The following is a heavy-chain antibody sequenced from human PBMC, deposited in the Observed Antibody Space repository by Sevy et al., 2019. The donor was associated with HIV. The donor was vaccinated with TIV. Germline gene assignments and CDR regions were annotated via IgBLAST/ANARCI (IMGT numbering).Heavy chain of an antibody. CDR2: IKQDGSEK. CDR3: ARVNSGWYGYYFDY. CDR1: GFTFSSYW. Sequence: GGSLRLSCAASGFTFSSYWMSWVRQAPGKGLEWVANIKQDGSEKYYVDSVRGRFTISRDNAKNSLYLQMNSLRAEDMAVYYCARVNSGWYGYYFDYWGQGTLVTVSS. J-gene: IGHJ4*02. V-gene: IGHV3-7*03. D-gene: IGHD6-19*01.